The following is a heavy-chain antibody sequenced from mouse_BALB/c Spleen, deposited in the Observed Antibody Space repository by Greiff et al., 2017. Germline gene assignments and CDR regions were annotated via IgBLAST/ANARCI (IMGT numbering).Heavy chain of an antibody. Sequence: QVQLQQSGAELVRPGTSVKISCKASGYTFTNYWLGWVKQRPGHGLEWIGDIYPGGGYTNYNEKFKGKATLTADTSSSTAYMQLSSLTSEDSAVYFGARFPYGYEAMDYWGQGTSVTVSS. CDR2: IYPGGGYT. V-gene: IGHV1-63*02. CDR1: GYTFTNYW. D-gene: IGHD2-10*02. J-gene: IGHJ4*01. CDR3: ARFPYGYEAMDY.